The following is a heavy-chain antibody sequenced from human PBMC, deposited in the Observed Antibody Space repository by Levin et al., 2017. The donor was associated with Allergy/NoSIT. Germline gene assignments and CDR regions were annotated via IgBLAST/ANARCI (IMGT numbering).Heavy chain of an antibody. Sequence: ASETLSLTCAVYGGSFSGYYWSWIRQPPGKGLEWIGEINHSGSTNYNPSLKSRVTISVDTSKNQFSLKLSSVTAADTAVYYCARGRAKGIQLWLRWYFDYWGQGTLVTVSS. CDR3: ARGRAKGIQLWLRWYFDY. CDR1: GGSFSGYY. D-gene: IGHD5-18*01. V-gene: IGHV4-34*01. CDR2: INHSGST. J-gene: IGHJ4*02.